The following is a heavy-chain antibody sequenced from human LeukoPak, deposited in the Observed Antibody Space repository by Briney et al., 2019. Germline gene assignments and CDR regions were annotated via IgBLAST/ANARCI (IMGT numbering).Heavy chain of an antibody. V-gene: IGHV3-23*01. D-gene: IGHD6-19*01. CDR3: AKGPRIPAYSSGWYEVGYYFDY. Sequence: GSLRLSCAASGFTFSSYAMSWVRQAPGKGLEWVSAISGSGGSTYYADSVKGRFTISRDNSKNTLYLQMNSLRAEDTAVYYCAKGPRIPAYSSGWYEVGYYFDYWGQGTLVTVSS. CDR1: GFTFSSYA. CDR2: ISGSGGST. J-gene: IGHJ4*02.